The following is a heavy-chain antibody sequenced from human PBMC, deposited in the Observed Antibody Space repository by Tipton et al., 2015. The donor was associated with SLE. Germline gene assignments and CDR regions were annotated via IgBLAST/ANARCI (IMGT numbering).Heavy chain of an antibody. D-gene: IGHD3-10*01. CDR1: GFTVSRNH. CDR2: VSDGGGTP. Sequence: SLRLSCAASGFTVSRNHMNWVRQSPGKGLEWVSSVSDGGGTPFYGGSVKGRFTISRDNSKNTLFLQMNSLRVEDTAIYYCAKGVFSIQGSYYDAWGQGTLVNVSS. J-gene: IGHJ5*02. V-gene: IGHV3-23*01. CDR3: AKGVFSIQGSYYDA.